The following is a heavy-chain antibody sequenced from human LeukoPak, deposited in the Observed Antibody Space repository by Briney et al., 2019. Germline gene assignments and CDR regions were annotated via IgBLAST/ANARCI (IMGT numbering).Heavy chain of an antibody. CDR3: AREAVVAATPYYFDY. V-gene: IGHV1-69*06. CDR2: IIPIFGTA. CDR1: GGTFSSYA. J-gene: IGHJ4*02. D-gene: IGHD2-15*01. Sequence: ASVKVSCKASGGTFSSYAISWVRQAPGQGLEWMGGIIPIFGTAIYAQKFQGRVTITADKSTSTAYMELSSLRSEDTAVYYCAREAVVAATPYYFDYWGQGTLVTVSS.